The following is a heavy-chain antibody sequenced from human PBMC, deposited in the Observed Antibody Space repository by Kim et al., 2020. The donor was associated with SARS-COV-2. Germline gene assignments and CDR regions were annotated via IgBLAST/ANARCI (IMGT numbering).Heavy chain of an antibody. J-gene: IGHJ4*02. D-gene: IGHD6-13*01. V-gene: IGHV4-4*02. CDR3: ARSPYSSSWYYFDY. Sequence: NPSLKSRVTISVDKSKNQFSLKLSSVTAADTAVYYCARSPYSSSWYYFDYWGQGTLVTVSS.